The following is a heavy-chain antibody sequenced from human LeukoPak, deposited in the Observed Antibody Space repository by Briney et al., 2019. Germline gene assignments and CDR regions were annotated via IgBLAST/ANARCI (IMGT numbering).Heavy chain of an antibody. CDR2: MNAANGNT. CDR3: ARGRGTSGSNRDFYFHYYMDV. CDR1: GYIFTDYA. D-gene: IGHD2-15*01. V-gene: IGHV1-3*01. J-gene: IGHJ6*03. Sequence: ASVKVSCKASGYIFTDYAIHWLRQAPGQRPEWMGWMNAANGNTKYSQKFQGRITLIRDTSAATAYMELSSLRHDDLAVYYCARGRGTSGSNRDFYFHYYMDVWGKGTTVTVSS.